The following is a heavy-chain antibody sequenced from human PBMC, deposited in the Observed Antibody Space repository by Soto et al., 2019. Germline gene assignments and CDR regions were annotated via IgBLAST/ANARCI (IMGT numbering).Heavy chain of an antibody. CDR3: ASSTLKYSSSPISYYFDY. J-gene: IGHJ4*02. D-gene: IGHD6-6*01. CDR2: ISYDGSNK. CDR1: GFTFSSYA. Sequence: GGSLRLSCAASGFTFSSYAMHWVRQAPGKGLEWVAVISYDGSNKYYADSVKGRFTISRDNSKNTLYLQMNSLRAEDTAVYYWASSTLKYSSSPISYYFDYWGQGTLVTVSS. V-gene: IGHV3-30-3*01.